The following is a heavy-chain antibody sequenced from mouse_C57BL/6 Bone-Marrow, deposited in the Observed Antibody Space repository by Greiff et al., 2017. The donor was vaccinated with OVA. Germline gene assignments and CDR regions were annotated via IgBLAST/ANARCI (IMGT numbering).Heavy chain of an antibody. Sequence: QVQLQQPGAELVRPGTSVKLSCKASGYTFTSYWMHWVKQRPGQGLEWIGVIDPSDSYTNYNQKFKGKATLTVDTSSSTAYMQLSSLTSEDSAVYYCARWKLTREGWYFDVWGTGTTVTVSS. CDR1: GYTFTSYW. V-gene: IGHV1-59*01. CDR2: IDPSDSYT. J-gene: IGHJ1*03. CDR3: ARWKLTREGWYFDV.